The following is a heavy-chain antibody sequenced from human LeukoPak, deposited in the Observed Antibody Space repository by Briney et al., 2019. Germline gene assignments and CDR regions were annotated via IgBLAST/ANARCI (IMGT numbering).Heavy chain of an antibody. CDR1: GFTFSSYA. Sequence: GGSLRLSCAASGFTFSSYAMSWVRQAPGKGLEWVSVIYSGGGTYYADSVKGRFTISRDNSKNTLYLQMNSLRAEDTAVYYCAKDRGSSEHFDYWGQGTLVTVSS. CDR3: AKDRGSSEHFDY. D-gene: IGHD1-26*01. CDR2: IYSGGGT. V-gene: IGHV3-23*03. J-gene: IGHJ4*02.